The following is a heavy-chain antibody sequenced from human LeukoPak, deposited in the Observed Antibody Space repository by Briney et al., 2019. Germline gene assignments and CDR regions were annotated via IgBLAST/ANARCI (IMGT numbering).Heavy chain of an antibody. J-gene: IGHJ4*02. CDR3: ARDVYGGTDY. CDR1: GFTFNTYG. V-gene: IGHV3-48*04. CDR2: INSVGGTT. Sequence: GGSLRLSCAASGFTFNTYGMNWFRQAPGRGLEWISYINSVGGTTFYADSVKGRFTISRDNAKNSLYLQMNSLRAEDTAVYYCARDVYGGTDYWGQGTLVTVSS. D-gene: IGHD4-23*01.